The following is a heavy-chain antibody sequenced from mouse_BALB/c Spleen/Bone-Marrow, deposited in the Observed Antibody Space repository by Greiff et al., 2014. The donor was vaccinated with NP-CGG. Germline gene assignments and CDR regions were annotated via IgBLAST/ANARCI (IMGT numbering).Heavy chain of an antibody. CDR3: ARSPQRDYATDY. D-gene: IGHD3-2*02. CDR2: ISSGGSYT. Sequence: EVHLVESGGGLVKPGVSLKLSCAASGFTFSSYAMSWVRQSPEKRLEWVAEISSGGSYTYYPDTVTGRFTISRDNAKNTLYLEMSSLRSEDTAMYYCARSPQRDYATDYWGQGTSVTVSS. J-gene: IGHJ4*01. CDR1: GFTFSSYA. V-gene: IGHV5-9-4*01.